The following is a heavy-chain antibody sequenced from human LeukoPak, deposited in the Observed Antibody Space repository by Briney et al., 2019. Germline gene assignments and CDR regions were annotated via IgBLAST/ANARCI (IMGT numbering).Heavy chain of an antibody. V-gene: IGHV3-7*05. D-gene: IGHD6-13*01. CDR3: TRDVGAAGY. Sequence: PGGSLRLSCAASGFTFSTYWMSWVRQAPGKGLEWVANIKKDGTEKYYVDSVKGRFTISRDNAKNSLYPQMNSLRAEDTAVYYCTRDVGAAGYWGQGTLVTVSS. CDR1: GFTFSTYW. CDR2: IKKDGTEK. J-gene: IGHJ4*02.